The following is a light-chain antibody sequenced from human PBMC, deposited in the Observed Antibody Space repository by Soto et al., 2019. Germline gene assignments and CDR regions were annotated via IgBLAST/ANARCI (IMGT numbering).Light chain of an antibody. CDR3: SSYGGRNNLL. CDR1: SSDVGGYNY. V-gene: IGLV2-8*01. J-gene: IGLJ2*01. CDR2: EVS. Sequence: QSVLTQPPSASGSPGQSVTISCTGTSSDVGGYNYVSWYQQHPGKAPKVMIYEVSKRPSGVPDRFSGSKSGNTASLTVSGLQAEDEADYYCSSYGGRNNLLFGGGTKLNVL.